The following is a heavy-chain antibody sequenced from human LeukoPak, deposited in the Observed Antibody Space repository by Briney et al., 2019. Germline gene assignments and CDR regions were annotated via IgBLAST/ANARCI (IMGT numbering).Heavy chain of an antibody. CDR2: LSAYNSNA. CDR1: GYTFTRYG. D-gene: IGHD5-18*01. J-gene: IGHJ4*02. V-gene: IGHV1-18*01. Sequence: ASVKVSCKASGYTFTRYGISWVRQAPGRGLEWMGWLSAYNSNANNAQNLQGRVTMTTDTSTSTAYMELRSLRSDDTAVYYCARVVYTYGYALDYWGQGTLVTVSS. CDR3: ARVVYTYGYALDY.